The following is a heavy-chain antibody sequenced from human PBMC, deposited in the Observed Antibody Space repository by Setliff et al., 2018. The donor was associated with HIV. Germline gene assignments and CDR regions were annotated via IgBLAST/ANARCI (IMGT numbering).Heavy chain of an antibody. Sequence: GASVKVSCKASGGTFSSYVISWVRQAPGQGLEWMGGIIPIFGTANYAQKFQGRVTITADESTSTAYMELSSLRSDDTAVYYGARDFSGQQLVGGWFDPWGQGTLVTVSS. CDR1: GGTFSSYV. J-gene: IGHJ5*02. CDR2: IIPIFGTA. V-gene: IGHV1-69*13. D-gene: IGHD6-13*01. CDR3: ARDFSGQQLVGGWFDP.